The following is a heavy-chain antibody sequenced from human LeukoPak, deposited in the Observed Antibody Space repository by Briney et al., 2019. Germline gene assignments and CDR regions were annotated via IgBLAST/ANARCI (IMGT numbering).Heavy chain of an antibody. V-gene: IGHV1-46*01. J-gene: IGHJ6*03. Sequence: ASVKVSCKASEYTFTSYYMHWVRQAPGQGLEWMGIINPRGGSTSNAQKFQGRVTMTRDMSTSTVYMELSSLRSDDTAVYYCARDLIKRIVATISDYYYYMDVWGKGTTVTVSS. CDR2: INPRGGST. D-gene: IGHD5-12*01. CDR1: EYTFTSYY. CDR3: ARDLIKRIVATISDYYYYMDV.